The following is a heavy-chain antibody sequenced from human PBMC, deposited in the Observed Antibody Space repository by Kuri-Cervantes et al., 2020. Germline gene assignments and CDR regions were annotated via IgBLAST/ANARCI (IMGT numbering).Heavy chain of an antibody. CDR3: ARGSRAVTY. V-gene: IGHV4-34*01. D-gene: IGHD3-10*01. J-gene: IGHJ4*02. CDR1: GGSFSGYH. CDR2: INHSGST. Sequence: SQTLSLTCAVYGGSFSGYHWSWIRQPPGKGLEWIGEINHSGSTNYNPSLKSRVTISVDTSKNQFSLKLSSVTAADTAVYYCARGSRAVTYWGQGTLVTVSS.